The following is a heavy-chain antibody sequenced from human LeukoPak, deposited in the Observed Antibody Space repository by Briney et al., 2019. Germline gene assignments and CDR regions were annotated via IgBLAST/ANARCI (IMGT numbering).Heavy chain of an antibody. CDR2: IYYSGST. V-gene: IGHV4-4*02. CDR1: GGSIISSNW. CDR3: ARNTYYYDSSGYYPAPY. J-gene: IGHJ4*02. Sequence: SGTLSLTCTVSGGSIISSNWWSWVRQPPGKGLEWIGSIYYSGSTYYNPSLKSRVTISVDTSKNQFSLKLSSVTAADTAVYYCARNTYYYDSSGYYPAPYWGQGTLVTVSS. D-gene: IGHD3-22*01.